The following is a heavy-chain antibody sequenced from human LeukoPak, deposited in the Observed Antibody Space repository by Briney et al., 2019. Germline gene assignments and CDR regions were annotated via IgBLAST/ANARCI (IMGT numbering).Heavy chain of an antibody. D-gene: IGHD2-21*01. CDR3: ARDVSVVVSHLDY. J-gene: IGHJ4*02. V-gene: IGHV3-21*01. Sequence: PGGSLRLSCAASGFTFSSYSMNWVRQAPGKGLEWVSSISSSSSYIYYADSVKGRFTISRDNAKNSLYLQMNSLRAEDTAVYYCARDVSVVVSHLDYWGQGTLVTVSS. CDR1: GFTFSSYS. CDR2: ISSSSSYI.